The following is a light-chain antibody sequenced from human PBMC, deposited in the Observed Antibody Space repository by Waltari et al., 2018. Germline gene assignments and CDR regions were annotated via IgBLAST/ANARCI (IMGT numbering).Light chain of an antibody. V-gene: IGLV4-69*01. CDR1: GGHSNDL. J-gene: IGLJ3*02. CDR3: QTGGHGTWV. Sequence: QLVLTQSPSASASLGASVKLPCTLSGGHSNDLIAWHQQQPEKGPRFLMKVDSDGSHSRGDEIPDRFSGSSSGAERYLIISSLQSEDEADYYCQTGGHGTWVFGGGTKLTVL. CDR2: VDSDGSH.